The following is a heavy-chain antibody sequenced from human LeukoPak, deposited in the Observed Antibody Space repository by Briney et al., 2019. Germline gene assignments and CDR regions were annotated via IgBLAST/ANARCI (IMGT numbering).Heavy chain of an antibody. J-gene: IGHJ3*02. Sequence: GGSLRLSCAASGFTFSDSALHWVRQASGKGLEWVGRIRRKHNNYATLYGVSVKGRFTITRDESKNTAYLQMNSLKTDDTAVYYCARGGSYLSAFDIWGQGTMVTVSS. D-gene: IGHD1-26*01. CDR2: IRRKHNNYAT. CDR1: GFTFSDSA. V-gene: IGHV3-73*01. CDR3: ARGGSYLSAFDI.